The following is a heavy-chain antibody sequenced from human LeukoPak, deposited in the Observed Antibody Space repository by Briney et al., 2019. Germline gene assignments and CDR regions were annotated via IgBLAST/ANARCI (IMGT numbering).Heavy chain of an antibody. V-gene: IGHV3-23*01. CDR3: AKETDSSGYYPFDY. CDR1: GFTFSSYA. Sequence: GGSLRLSCATSGFTFSSYAMTWVRQAPGKGLECVSGISYSGGSTYYADSVKGRFTITRDNSKDTLYLQMNSLRAEDTAVYYCAKETDSSGYYPFDYWGQGTLVTVSS. D-gene: IGHD3-22*01. CDR2: ISYSGGST. J-gene: IGHJ4*02.